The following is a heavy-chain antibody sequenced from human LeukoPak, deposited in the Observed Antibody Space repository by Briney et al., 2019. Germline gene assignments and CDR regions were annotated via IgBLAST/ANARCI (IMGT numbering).Heavy chain of an antibody. Sequence: PGGSLRLSCAASGFTFNDYGMPWVRHAPGSSLEWVSLISGNGGSTYYADSVKGRFTISRDNRKNSLYLQMNSLRDEDTALYYCAKDILRIAEPGTRGYDYWGQGTLVTVSS. CDR1: GFTFNDYG. D-gene: IGHD6-13*01. V-gene: IGHV3-43*02. CDR2: ISGNGGST. CDR3: AKDILRIAEPGTRGYDY. J-gene: IGHJ4*02.